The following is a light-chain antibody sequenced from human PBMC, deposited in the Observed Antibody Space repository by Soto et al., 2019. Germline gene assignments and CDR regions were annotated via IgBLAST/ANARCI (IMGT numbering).Light chain of an antibody. CDR1: QSVSGTY. Sequence: EIVLTQSPGTLSLSPGERATLSCRAGQSVSGTYLAWYQRKPGQAPRLLIYGASSRATGIPDRFSGSGSGTDFTLTISRLEPEASAVYYCQPYGSSRTFGQGTKV. CDR2: GAS. J-gene: IGKJ1*01. CDR3: QPYGSSRT. V-gene: IGKV3-20*01.